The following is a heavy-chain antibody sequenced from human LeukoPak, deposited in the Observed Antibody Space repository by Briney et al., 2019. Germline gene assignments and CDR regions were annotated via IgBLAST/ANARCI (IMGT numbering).Heavy chain of an antibody. J-gene: IGHJ4*02. D-gene: IGHD1-26*01. Sequence: GGSLRLSCAASGFTFDDYGMSWVRQAPGKGLEWVSGINWNGGSTAYADSVKGRFTISRDNSKNTLYLQLNSLRAEDTAVYYCAKGFRGSYAWGQGTLVTVSS. CDR3: AKGFRGSYA. CDR1: GFTFDDYG. CDR2: INWNGGST. V-gene: IGHV3-20*04.